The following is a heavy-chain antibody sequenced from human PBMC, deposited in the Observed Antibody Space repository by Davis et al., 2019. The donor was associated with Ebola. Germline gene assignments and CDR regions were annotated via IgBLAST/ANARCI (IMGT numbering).Heavy chain of an antibody. CDR3: ARDQGSDYGYYYGMDV. V-gene: IGHV3-21*04. Sequence: PGGSLRLSCAASGFTFSSYSMNWVRQAPGKGLEWVSSISSSSSYIYYADSVKGRFTISRDNAKNSLYLQMNSLRAEDTALYHCARDQGSDYGYYYGMDVWGQGTTVTVSS. J-gene: IGHJ6*02. CDR2: ISSSSSYI. CDR1: GFTFSSYS. D-gene: IGHD4/OR15-4a*01.